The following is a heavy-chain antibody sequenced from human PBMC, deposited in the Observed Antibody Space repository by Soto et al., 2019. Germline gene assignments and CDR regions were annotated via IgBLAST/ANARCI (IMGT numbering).Heavy chain of an antibody. Sequence: SVKVSCKASGGTFSSYAISWVRQAPGQGLEWIGGIIPIFGTANYAQKFQGRVTITADESTSTAYMELSSLRSEDTAVYYCARGAPTYYYDSSGYAKEYYFDYWGQGTLVTVSS. V-gene: IGHV1-69*13. D-gene: IGHD3-22*01. CDR3: ARGAPTYYYDSSGYAKEYYFDY. CDR2: IIPIFGTA. CDR1: GGTFSSYA. J-gene: IGHJ4*02.